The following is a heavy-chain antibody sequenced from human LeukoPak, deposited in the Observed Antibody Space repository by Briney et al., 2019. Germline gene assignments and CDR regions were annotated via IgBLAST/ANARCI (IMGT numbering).Heavy chain of an antibody. CDR3: ARDHKYYDFWSGYFG. J-gene: IGHJ4*02. Sequence: PGGSLRLSCAASGFTFSDYYMSWIRQAPGKGLEWVSYISSSGSTIYYADSVKGRFTISRDNAKNSLYLQMNSLRAEDTAVYYCARDHKYYDFWSGYFGWGQGTLVTVSS. CDR2: ISSSGSTI. D-gene: IGHD3-3*01. CDR1: GFTFSDYY. V-gene: IGHV3-11*04.